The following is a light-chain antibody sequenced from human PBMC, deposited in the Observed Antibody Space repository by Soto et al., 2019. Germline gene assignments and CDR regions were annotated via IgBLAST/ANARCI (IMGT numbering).Light chain of an antibody. Sequence: DIQMTQSPSSLSASVGDSVTITCRASQSISSDLNWYQQKPGKAPKRLIYAASSLQSGGPSRFSGSGSGTDFTLTISSLQPEDFATYYCQQSYSTPRYTFGQGTKLEIK. CDR2: AAS. V-gene: IGKV1-39*01. CDR3: QQSYSTPRYT. CDR1: QSISSD. J-gene: IGKJ2*01.